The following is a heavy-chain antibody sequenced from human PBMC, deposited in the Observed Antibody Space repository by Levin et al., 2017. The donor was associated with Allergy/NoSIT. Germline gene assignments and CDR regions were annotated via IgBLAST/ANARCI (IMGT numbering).Heavy chain of an antibody. CDR1: GGSVSSGSHH. Sequence: SETLSLTCTVSGGSVSSGSHHWSWIRQPPGRGLEWIGCIHYSGSTKYNPSLKSRVTISVDTSKNQASLKLSPVTAADTAIYYCARDRVIPANGGNYYYYGMDVWGQGTTVTVSS. CDR3: ARDRVIPANGGNYYYYGMDV. CDR2: IHYSGST. J-gene: IGHJ6*02. V-gene: IGHV4-61*01. D-gene: IGHD2-2*01.